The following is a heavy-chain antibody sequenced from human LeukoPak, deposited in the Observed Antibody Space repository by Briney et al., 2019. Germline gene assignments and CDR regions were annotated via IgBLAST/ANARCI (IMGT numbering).Heavy chain of an antibody. Sequence: SETLSLTRTVSGGSISSYYWSWIRQPAGKGLEWIGRIYTSGSTNYNPSLKSRVTMSVDTSKNQFSLKLSSVTAADTAVYYCARGLHYACIGGTCFLDYWGQGTQVTVSS. D-gene: IGHD2-15*01. CDR3: ARGLHYACIGGTCFLDY. CDR2: IYTSGST. CDR1: GGSISSYY. V-gene: IGHV4-4*07. J-gene: IGHJ4*02.